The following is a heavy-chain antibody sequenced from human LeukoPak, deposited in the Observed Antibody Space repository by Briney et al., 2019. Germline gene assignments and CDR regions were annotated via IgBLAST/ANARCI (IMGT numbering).Heavy chain of an antibody. Sequence: GGSLRLSCGTSGFTFSRYAMSWLRHSPGKGLVWVSAFRGRGCSTYYAVSVKGRFTISRDNSKNTLYLQMNSLRAEDTAVYYCAKDSVATILGRISIGKYYFDYWGQGTLVSVSS. CDR3: AKDSVATILGRISIGKYYFDY. J-gene: IGHJ4*02. CDR2: FRGRGCST. V-gene: IGHV3-23*01. D-gene: IGHD3-3*01. CDR1: GFTFSRYA.